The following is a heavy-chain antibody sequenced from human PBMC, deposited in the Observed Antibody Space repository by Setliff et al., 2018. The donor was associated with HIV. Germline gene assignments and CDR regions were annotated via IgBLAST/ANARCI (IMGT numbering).Heavy chain of an antibody. D-gene: IGHD6-19*01. CDR3: ARRNSGWYDAFDI. Sequence: PSETLSLTCAVYGGSFNGYYWGWIRQPPGKGLEWIGSIYHSGSTYYNPSLKSRVTISVDTSKNQFSLKLSSVTAADTAVYHCARRNSGWYDAFDIWGQGTMVTVSS. CDR2: IYHSGST. J-gene: IGHJ3*02. CDR1: GGSFNGYY. V-gene: IGHV4-34*01.